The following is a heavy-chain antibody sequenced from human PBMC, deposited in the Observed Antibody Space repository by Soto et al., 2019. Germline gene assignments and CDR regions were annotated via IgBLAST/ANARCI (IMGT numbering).Heavy chain of an antibody. J-gene: IGHJ4*02. CDR3: VWSCTGGSCSDY. V-gene: IGHV1-18*04. Sequence: QVRLVQSGAELKKPGASVKVSCKASGNPFISYAISWVRQAPGQGLEWMGRFSVYNGNTLYAQKFHDRLTVTTDTSTTTDYMELRSLTSDDTAVYYCVWSCTGGSCSDYWGQGTLVTVSS. D-gene: IGHD2-15*01. CDR1: GNPFISYA. CDR2: FSVYNGNT.